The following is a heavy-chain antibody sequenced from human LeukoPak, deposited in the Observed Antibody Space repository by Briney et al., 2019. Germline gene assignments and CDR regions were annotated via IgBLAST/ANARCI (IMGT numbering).Heavy chain of an antibody. D-gene: IGHD4-11*01. V-gene: IGHV3-23*01. CDR1: GFTFSSYA. CDR3: ARESNYYYYYYMDV. Sequence: GGSLRLSCAASGFTFSSYAMSWVRQAPGKGLEWVSAISGSGGSTYYADSVKGRFTISRDNSKNTLYLQMNSLRAEDTAVYYCARESNYYYYYYMDVWGKGTTVTVSS. J-gene: IGHJ6*03. CDR2: ISGSGGST.